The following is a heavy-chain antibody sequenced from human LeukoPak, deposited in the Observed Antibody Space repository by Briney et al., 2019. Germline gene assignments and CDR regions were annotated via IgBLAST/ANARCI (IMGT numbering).Heavy chain of an antibody. J-gene: IGHJ6*02. Sequence: GGSLRLSCAASGFTFSSYWMGWVRQAPGKGLEWVANIKQDGSEKYYVDSVKGRFTISRDNAKNSLYLQMNSLRAEDTAVYYCARAGSSGWYLDDYYYGMDVWGQGTTVTVSS. CDR2: IKQDGSEK. D-gene: IGHD6-19*01. CDR3: ARAGSSGWYLDDYYYGMDV. V-gene: IGHV3-7*01. CDR1: GFTFSSYW.